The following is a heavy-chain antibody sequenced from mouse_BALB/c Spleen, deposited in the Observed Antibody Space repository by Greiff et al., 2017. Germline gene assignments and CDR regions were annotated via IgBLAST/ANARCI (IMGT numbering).Heavy chain of an antibody. CDR3: ASLLRPHYYAMDY. CDR2: IWAGGST. J-gene: IGHJ4*01. D-gene: IGHD1-2*01. CDR1: GFSLTSYG. Sequence: VQLQESGPGLVAPSQSLSITCTVSGFSLTSYGVHWVRQPPGKGLEWLGVIWAGGSTNYNSALMSRLSISKDNSKSQVFLKMNSLQTDDTAMYYCASLLRPHYYAMDYWGQGTSVTVSS. V-gene: IGHV2-9*02.